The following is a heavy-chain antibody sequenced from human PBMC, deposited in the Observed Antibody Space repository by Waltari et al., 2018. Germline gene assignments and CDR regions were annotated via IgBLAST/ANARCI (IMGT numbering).Heavy chain of an antibody. D-gene: IGHD6-19*01. V-gene: IGHV1-69*01. Sequence: QVQLVQSGAEVKKPGSSVKVSCKASGGTFSSYAISWVRQAPGQGLEWMGGSHPSWGTANYARKFQGRVTITADESTSTAYMELSSLRSEDTAVYYCALPTAISGWYLHFDYWGQGTLVTVSS. CDR2: SHPSWGTA. CDR3: ALPTAISGWYLHFDY. J-gene: IGHJ4*02. CDR1: GGTFSSYA.